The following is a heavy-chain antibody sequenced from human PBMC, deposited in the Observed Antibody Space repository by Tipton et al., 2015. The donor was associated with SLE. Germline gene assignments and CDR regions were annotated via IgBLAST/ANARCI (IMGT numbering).Heavy chain of an antibody. J-gene: IGHJ5*02. CDR1: GDSISGQY. V-gene: IGHV4-59*11. D-gene: IGHD6-13*01. CDR2: IYYSGTT. CDR3: ARGYISWYDWFDP. Sequence: LRLSCTVSGDSISGQYWSWIRQPPGKGLEWIGYIYYSGTTNYNTSLKRRVTISVDTSKNQFSLKLTSVTAADTAVYYCARGYISWYDWFDPWGQGTLVTVSS.